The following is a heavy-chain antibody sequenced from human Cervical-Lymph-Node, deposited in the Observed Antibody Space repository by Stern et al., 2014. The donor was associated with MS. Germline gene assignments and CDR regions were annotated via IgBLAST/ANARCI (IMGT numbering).Heavy chain of an antibody. CDR2: IIPSGGST. J-gene: IGHJ4*02. Sequence: VQLVESGAELKQPGASVKVSCKASGYSFITYYVHWVRQAPGQGLEWMGLIIPSGGSTTYAQKFQGRVTMTRDTSTSTVYMELSSLRSEDTAVYYCALLVAGTLNADYWGQGTLVTVSS. CDR3: ALLVAGTLNADY. D-gene: IGHD6-19*01. CDR1: GYSFITYY. V-gene: IGHV1-46*01.